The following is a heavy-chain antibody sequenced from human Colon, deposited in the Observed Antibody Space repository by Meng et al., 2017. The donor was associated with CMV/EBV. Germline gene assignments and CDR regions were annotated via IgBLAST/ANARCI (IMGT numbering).Heavy chain of an antibody. D-gene: IGHD3-22*01. CDR3: ARPEHYYHTSGYPGDYFDY. CDR2: INPNSGDT. J-gene: IGHJ4*02. CDR1: GSSFPGHY. Sequence: QVQLVQSGAEVKTPGASVTVSCKASGSSFPGHYIHWVRQAPGQGLEWMGRINPNSGDTIFAQNFQGRLTMTRDSSISTAYMELTSLTSDDTAVYYCARPEHYYHTSGYPGDYFDYWGQGTLVTVSS. V-gene: IGHV1-2*06.